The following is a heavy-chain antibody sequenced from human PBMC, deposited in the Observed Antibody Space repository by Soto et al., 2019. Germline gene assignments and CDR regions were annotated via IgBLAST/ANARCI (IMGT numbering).Heavy chain of an antibody. V-gene: IGHV3-23*01. CDR3: AKIPPGYSYGYFYFDY. CDR1: GFTFSTYA. J-gene: IGHJ4*02. CDR2: ISGSGGST. D-gene: IGHD5-18*01. Sequence: GGSLRLSCAASGFTFSTYAMSWVRQAPGKGLEWVSAISGSGGSTYYADSVKGRFTISRDNSKNTLYLQMNSLRAEDTAVYYCAKIPPGYSYGYFYFDYWGQGTLVTVSS.